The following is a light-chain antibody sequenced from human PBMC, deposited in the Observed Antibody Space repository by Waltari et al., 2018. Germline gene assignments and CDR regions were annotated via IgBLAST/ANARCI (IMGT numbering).Light chain of an antibody. Sequence: QLVLTQSPSASASLGASVKLTCTLDSGHSSNIVAWLQQQPEKGPRYLMKLNSDGSHSKGDEIPDRFSGSSSGAGRYLTISSVQSEDEADYYCQTGGHGTWVFGGGTKLTVL. V-gene: IGLV4-69*01. CDR3: QTGGHGTWV. CDR2: LNSDGSH. CDR1: SGHSSNI. J-gene: IGLJ3*02.